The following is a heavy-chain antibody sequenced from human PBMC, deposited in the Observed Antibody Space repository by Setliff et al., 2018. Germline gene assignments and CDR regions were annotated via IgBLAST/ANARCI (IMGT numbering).Heavy chain of an antibody. CDR1: GLSLSNYA. V-gene: IGHV3-66*02. Sequence: GGSLRLSCAASGLSLSNYAMSWVRQAPGKGLEWVSVIYSGGSTYYTDSVKGRFTISRDNSKNTLYLQMNSLRAEDTAVYYCARGIVVVPAALDVWGKGTTVTVSS. CDR2: IYSGGST. CDR3: ARGIVVVPAALDV. J-gene: IGHJ6*04. D-gene: IGHD2-2*01.